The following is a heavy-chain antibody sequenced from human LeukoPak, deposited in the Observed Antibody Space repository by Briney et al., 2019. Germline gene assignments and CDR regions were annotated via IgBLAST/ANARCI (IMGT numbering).Heavy chain of an antibody. V-gene: IGHV1-2*02. CDR1: GYSFTSYY. Sequence: GASVKVSCKASGYSFTSYYILWVRQAPGQGLEWMGWLNPGPGGTLYAQKFQGRVTMTRDMSMTTAYMELTELRSDDTAVYYCAAQRDPRPFDHWGQGTLITVSS. CDR2: LNPGPGGT. J-gene: IGHJ4*02. D-gene: IGHD5-24*01. CDR3: AAQRDPRPFDH.